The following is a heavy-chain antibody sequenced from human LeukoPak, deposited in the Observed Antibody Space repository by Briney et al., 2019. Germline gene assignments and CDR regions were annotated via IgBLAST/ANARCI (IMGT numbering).Heavy chain of an antibody. J-gene: IGHJ5*02. CDR1: GGSISTSSYS. CDR3: AREEVTEEDWFDP. D-gene: IGHD2-21*02. V-gene: IGHV4-39*02. CDR2: ISYTGNT. Sequence: NPSETLSLTCSISGGSISTSSYSWGWIRQPPGKGLEWIGNISYTGNTHYNPSLKSRVTLSVDPTKNQFSLKLSSVPAADTAIYYCAREEVTEEDWFDPWGQGTLVTVSS.